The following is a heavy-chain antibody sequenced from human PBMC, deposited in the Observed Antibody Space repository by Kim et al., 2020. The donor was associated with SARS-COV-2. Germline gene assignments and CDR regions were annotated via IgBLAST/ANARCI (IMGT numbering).Heavy chain of an antibody. CDR3: AKDLGYSYGSGPNWFDP. Sequence: GGSLRLSCAASGFTFSSYGMHWVRQAPGKGLEWVAVISYDGSNKYYADSVKGRFTISRDNSKNTLYLQMNSLRAEDTAVYYCAKDLGYSYGSGPNWFDPWGQGTLVTVSS. CDR1: GFTFSSYG. J-gene: IGHJ5*02. CDR2: ISYDGSNK. V-gene: IGHV3-30*18. D-gene: IGHD5-18*01.